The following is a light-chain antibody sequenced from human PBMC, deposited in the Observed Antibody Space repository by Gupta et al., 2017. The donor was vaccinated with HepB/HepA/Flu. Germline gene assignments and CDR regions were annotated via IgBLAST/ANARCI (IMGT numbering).Light chain of an antibody. J-gene: IGKJ5*01. V-gene: IGKV1-39*01. Sequence: DIQMTQSPSSQSASVGDRVTITCRASQSITIYLNWYQQKPGKAPKLLIYASSSLQGGVPSRFSGSGSGTDFTLTISSLQPEDFATYYCQQSYSIPITFGQGTRLDSK. CDR1: QSITIY. CDR3: QQSYSIPIT. CDR2: ASS.